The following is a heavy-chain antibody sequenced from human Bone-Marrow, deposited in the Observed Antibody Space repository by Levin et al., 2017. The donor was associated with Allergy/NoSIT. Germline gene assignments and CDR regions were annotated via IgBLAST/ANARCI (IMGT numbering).Heavy chain of an antibody. D-gene: IGHD2-15*01. CDR1: GLTFNTYA. CDR2: ISGDGGGT. V-gene: IGHV3-23*01. J-gene: IGHJ4*02. CDR3: AKLQDKHIAVVATPRWGGYYFDY. Sequence: GGSLRLSCAASGLTFNTYAMSWVRQAPGKGLEWVSGISGDGGGTYYADSVKGRFTISSDNSKNTLYLQMNSLRAEDTATYYCAKLQDKHIAVVATPRWGGYYFDYWGPGTLVTVSS.